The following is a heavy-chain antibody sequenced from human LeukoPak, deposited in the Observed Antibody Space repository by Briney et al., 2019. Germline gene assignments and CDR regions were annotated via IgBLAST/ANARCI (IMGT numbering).Heavy chain of an antibody. CDR3: ARPTYDSSDYEYFQH. J-gene: IGHJ1*01. CDR2: VNPSGDVR. CDR1: GYTFGTHW. D-gene: IGHD3-22*01. V-gene: IGHV1-46*01. Sequence: GASVKVSCKASGYTFGTHWMHWVRQAPGQGLEWMGIVNPSGDVRSYAQKFKGRVTVTRDMSTRTVYMELSDLRPEDTAVYYCARPTYDSSDYEYFQHWGQGTLVTVSS.